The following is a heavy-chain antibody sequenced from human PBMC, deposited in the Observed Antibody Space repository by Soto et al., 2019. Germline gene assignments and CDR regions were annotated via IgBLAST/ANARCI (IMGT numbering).Heavy chain of an antibody. CDR1: GFTFSNYS. J-gene: IGHJ5*01. CDR3: ARGLSSGWFDY. D-gene: IGHD6-19*01. CDR2: ISSTSKYI. V-gene: IGHV3-21*01. Sequence: EVQLVESGGGLVKPGGSLRVSCAASGFTFSNYSMNWVRQAPGKGLEWVSSISSTSKYIYYADSVKGRFTISRDNAKKSLYLQMNSLRAEDTAVYYCARGLSSGWFDYGGQGTLVTVSA.